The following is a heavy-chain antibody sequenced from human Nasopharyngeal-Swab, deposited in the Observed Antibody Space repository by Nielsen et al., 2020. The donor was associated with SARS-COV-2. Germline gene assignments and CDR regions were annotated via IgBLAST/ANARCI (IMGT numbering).Heavy chain of an antibody. CDR2: IYSGGST. CDR3: ARLSGSFYMDV. D-gene: IGHD3-10*01. J-gene: IGHJ6*03. Sequence: WIRQPPGKGLEWVSVIYSGGSTYYADSVKGRFTISRHNSKNTLYLQMNSLRAEDTAVYYCARLSGSFYMDVWGKGTTVT. V-gene: IGHV3-53*04.